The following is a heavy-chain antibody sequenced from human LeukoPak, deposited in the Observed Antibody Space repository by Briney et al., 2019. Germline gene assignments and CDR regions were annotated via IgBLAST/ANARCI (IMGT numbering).Heavy chain of an antibody. J-gene: IGHJ5*02. D-gene: IGHD5-18*01. CDR3: APRGDIEHSYVYGKWFDP. CDR1: GGSFSAYY. Sequence: SETLSLTCAVYGGSFSAYYWTWIRQPPGKWLEWIGEINHSGSSNYNSSLRSRVTISVDTSYKRFSLRLSSVTAADTAVYYCAPRGDIEHSYVYGKWFDPWGEGTRVTVSS. CDR2: INHSGSS. V-gene: IGHV4-34*01.